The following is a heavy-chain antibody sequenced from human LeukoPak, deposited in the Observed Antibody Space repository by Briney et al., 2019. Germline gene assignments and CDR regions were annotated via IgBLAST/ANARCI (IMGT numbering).Heavy chain of an antibody. CDR3: ARDAGYCSSTNCYIGSYYYYMDV. CDR1: GGSISSGSYY. V-gene: IGHV4-61*02. Sequence: SETLSLTCTVSGGSISSGSYYWSWIRQPAGKGLEWIGRFYSSGSTNYNPSLKSRVTISVDTSKNQFSLRLSSVTAADTAVYCCARDAGYCSSTNCYIGSYYYYMDVWGKGTTVTVSS. CDR2: FYSSGST. J-gene: IGHJ6*03. D-gene: IGHD2-2*02.